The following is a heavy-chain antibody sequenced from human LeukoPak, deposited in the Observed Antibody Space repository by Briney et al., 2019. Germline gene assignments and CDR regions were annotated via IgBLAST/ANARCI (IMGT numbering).Heavy chain of an antibody. Sequence: SETLSPTCTVSGGSISSGGYYWSWIRQHPGKGLEWIGYIYYSGSTYYNPSLKSRVTISVDTSKNQFSLKLSSVTAADTAVYYCARVYSTTSPFDPWGQGTLVTVSS. D-gene: IGHD6-13*01. CDR3: ARVYSTTSPFDP. CDR2: IYYSGST. J-gene: IGHJ5*02. CDR1: GGSISSGGYY. V-gene: IGHV4-31*03.